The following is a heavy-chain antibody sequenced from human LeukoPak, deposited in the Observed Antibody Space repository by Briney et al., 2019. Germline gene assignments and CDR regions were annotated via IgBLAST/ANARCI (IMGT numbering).Heavy chain of an antibody. D-gene: IGHD6-19*01. CDR1: GFSLSTTGVG. CDR2: IYWDNDK. Sequence: SGPTLVNPTQTLTLTCTFSGFSLSTTGVGVGWIRQPPGKALEWLAVIYWDNDKRYSPSLKSRLTLTKDTSKNQVVLTMTNMDPVDTATYYCAHRRPGYISGCDQSFFDNWAPGTLVTVSS. CDR3: AHRRPGYISGCDQSFFDN. J-gene: IGHJ4*02. V-gene: IGHV2-5*02.